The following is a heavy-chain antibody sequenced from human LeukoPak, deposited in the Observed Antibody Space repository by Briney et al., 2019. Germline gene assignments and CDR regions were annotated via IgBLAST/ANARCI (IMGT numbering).Heavy chain of an antibody. J-gene: IGHJ4*02. CDR3: ARGVGSSVDY. Sequence: GGSLRLSCAASGFTFSSYAMSWVRQAPGKGLEWVSVIYSGGSTYYADSVKGRFTISRDNSKNTLYLQMNSLRAEDTAVYYCARGVGSSVDYWGQGTLVTVSS. D-gene: IGHD6-25*01. V-gene: IGHV3-66*02. CDR2: IYSGGST. CDR1: GFTFSSYA.